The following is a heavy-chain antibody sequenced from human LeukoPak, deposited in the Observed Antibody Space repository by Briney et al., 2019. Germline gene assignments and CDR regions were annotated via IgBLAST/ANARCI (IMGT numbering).Heavy chain of an antibody. V-gene: IGHV5-51*01. Sequence: PGESLKVSCKGSGYTFTTYWIAWVRQMPGKGLEWMGMIYPGDSDTRYSPSFQGQVTISADKSISTAYLQWSSLKASDTAMYYCASWGVVAVNAFDIWSKGTVVTVSS. CDR3: ASWGVVAVNAFDI. J-gene: IGHJ3*02. D-gene: IGHD3-22*01. CDR2: IYPGDSDT. CDR1: GYTFTTYW.